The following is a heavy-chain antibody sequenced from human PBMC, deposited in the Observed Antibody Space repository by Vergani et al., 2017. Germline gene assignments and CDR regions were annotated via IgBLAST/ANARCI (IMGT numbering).Heavy chain of an antibody. Sequence: QVQLLESGPGLLKPSETLSLTCSVSGYSITSGAYWGLIRQPPGRGLEWIGSIYHTGSAYYNPSLKSRVTVSVDTSMNQVSLKLNSVTSADTAVYYCVRTVALWFGETKDGGWFDPWGQGTLVTVTS. D-gene: IGHD3-10*01. CDR1: GYSITSGAY. CDR3: VRTVALWFGETKDGGWFDP. V-gene: IGHV4-38-2*01. CDR2: IYHTGSA. J-gene: IGHJ5*02.